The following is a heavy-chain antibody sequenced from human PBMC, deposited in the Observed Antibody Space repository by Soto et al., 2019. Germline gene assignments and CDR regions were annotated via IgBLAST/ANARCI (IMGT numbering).Heavy chain of an antibody. D-gene: IGHD4-17*01. CDR3: AKDYHRSGDPDHYYYYGMDV. CDR1: GFTFDDYT. CDR2: ISWDGGST. J-gene: IGHJ6*02. Sequence: EVQLVESGGVVVQPGGSLRLSCAASGFTFDDYTMHWVRQAPGKGLEWVSLISWDGGSTYYADSVKGRFTISRDNSKTSLYLQMNSLRTEDPALYYSAKDYHRSGDPDHYYYYGMDVWGRGTTVTVSS. V-gene: IGHV3-43*01.